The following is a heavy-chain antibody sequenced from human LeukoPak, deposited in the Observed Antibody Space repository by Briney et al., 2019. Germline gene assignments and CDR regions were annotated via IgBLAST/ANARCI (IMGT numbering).Heavy chain of an antibody. V-gene: IGHV4-30-4*01. D-gene: IGHD6-13*01. CDR3: ARDSRPPRPNGMDV. CDR2: IYYSGST. J-gene: IGHJ6*02. Sequence: SGGXXXSGXYXWSWLRQPPGKGLEWIGYIYYSGSTYYNPSLKSRVTISVDTSKNQFSLKLSSVTAADTAVYYCARDSRPPRPNGMDVWGQGTTVTVSS. CDR1: GGXXXSGXYX.